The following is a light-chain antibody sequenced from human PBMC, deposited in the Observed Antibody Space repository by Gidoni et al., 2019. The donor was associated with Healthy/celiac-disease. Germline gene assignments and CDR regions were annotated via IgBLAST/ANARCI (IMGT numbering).Light chain of an antibody. V-gene: IGLV3-1*01. CDR1: KLGDKY. CDR3: QAWDSSSNVV. J-gene: IGLJ2*01. CDR2: QDS. Sequence: YELTQPPSVSVSPGQTASITCSGDKLGDKYACWYQQKPGQSPVLVIYQDSKRPSGNPERFSGSNSGNTATLTISGTQAMDEADYYCQAWDSSSNVVFGGGTKLTVL.